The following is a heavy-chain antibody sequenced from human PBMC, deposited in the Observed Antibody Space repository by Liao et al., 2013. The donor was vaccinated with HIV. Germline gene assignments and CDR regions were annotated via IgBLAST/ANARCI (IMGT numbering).Heavy chain of an antibody. J-gene: IGHJ5*02. V-gene: IGHV4-59*01. Sequence: QVQLRESGPGLVKPSGTLSLTCAVSGGSMRSYYWSWIRQTPGKGLEYIGYIYYSGTTNYNPSLKGRVTISVDTSKNQFSLKMTSVTAADTAVYYCARGATVSEPNWFDPWAREHWSPSPQ. CDR2: IYYSGTT. D-gene: IGHD1-26*01. CDR1: GGSMRSYY. CDR3: ARGATVSEPNWFDP.